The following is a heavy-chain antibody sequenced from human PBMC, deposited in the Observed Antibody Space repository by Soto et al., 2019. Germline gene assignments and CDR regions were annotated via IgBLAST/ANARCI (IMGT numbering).Heavy chain of an antibody. V-gene: IGHV4-34*01. CDR1: GGSFSGYY. CDR2: INHSGST. D-gene: IGHD2-15*01. J-gene: IGHJ4*02. CDR3: ARGYCSGGSCSRPFDY. Sequence: SETLSLTCAVYGGSFSGYYWSWIRQPPGKGLEWIGEINHSGSTNYNPSLKSRVTISVDTSKNQFSLKLSSVTAADTAVYYCARGYCSGGSCSRPFDYWGQGTLVTVS.